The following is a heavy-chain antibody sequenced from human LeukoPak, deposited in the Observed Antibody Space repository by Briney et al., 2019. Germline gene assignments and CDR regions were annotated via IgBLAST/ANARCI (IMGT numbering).Heavy chain of an antibody. CDR2: INPNSGGT. CDR3: AREGSSSYSNYVAY. J-gene: IGHJ4*02. Sequence: GSVKVSCKSSGGTFNNYAVSWVRQAPGQGLEWMGWINPNSGGTNYAQKFQGRVTMTRDTSISTAYMELSRLRSDDTAVYYCAREGSSSYSNYVAYWGQGTLVTVSS. V-gene: IGHV1-2*02. D-gene: IGHD4-11*01. CDR1: GGTFNNYA.